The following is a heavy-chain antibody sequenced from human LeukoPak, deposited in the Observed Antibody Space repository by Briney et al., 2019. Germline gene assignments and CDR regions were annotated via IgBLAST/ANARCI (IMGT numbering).Heavy chain of an antibody. D-gene: IGHD2-15*01. CDR1: GFTFSCYW. Sequence: GGSLRLSCAASGFTFSCYWMSWVRQAPGKGLEWVANIKQDGSEKYYVDSVKGRFTISRDNAKNSLYLQMNSLRAEDTAVYYCARARVAAAISWFDPWGQGTLVTVSS. V-gene: IGHV3-7*04. CDR2: IKQDGSEK. J-gene: IGHJ5*02. CDR3: ARARVAAAISWFDP.